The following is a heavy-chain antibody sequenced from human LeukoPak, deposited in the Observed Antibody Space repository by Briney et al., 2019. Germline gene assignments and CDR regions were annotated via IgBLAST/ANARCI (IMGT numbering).Heavy chain of an antibody. Sequence: VASVKVSCKASGYTFTSYYMHWVRQAPGQGLEWMGIINPSGGSTSYAQKFQGRVTMTRDTSTSTVYMELSSLRSEDTAVYYCARVSYSSGWYGNYYYYGMDVWAKGPRSPSP. J-gene: IGHJ6*02. V-gene: IGHV1-46*01. CDR3: ARVSYSSGWYGNYYYYGMDV. D-gene: IGHD6-19*01. CDR1: GYTFTSYY. CDR2: INPSGGST.